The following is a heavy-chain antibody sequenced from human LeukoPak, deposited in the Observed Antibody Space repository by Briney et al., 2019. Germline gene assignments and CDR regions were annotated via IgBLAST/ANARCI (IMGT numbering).Heavy chain of an antibody. J-gene: IGHJ4*02. V-gene: IGHV1-46*01. CDR2: INPSGGST. CDR1: GDTFTSYY. CDR3: AKSGSYIGGYDY. D-gene: IGHD1-26*01. Sequence: ASVKVSCKASGDTFTSYYMHWVRQAPEQGLEWMGIINPSGGSTSYAQKFQGRVTMTRDTSTSTVYMELSSLRSEDTAVYYCAKSGSYIGGYDYWGQGTLVTVSS.